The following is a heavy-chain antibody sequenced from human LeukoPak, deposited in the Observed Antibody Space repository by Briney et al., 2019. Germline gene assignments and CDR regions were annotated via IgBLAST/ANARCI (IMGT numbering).Heavy chain of an antibody. CDR2: IYNTGST. J-gene: IGHJ3*02. CDR1: GGSISSHY. D-gene: IGHD6-13*01. Sequence: SETLSLTCTVSGGSISSHYWSWLRQSAVKGLEWIGRIYNTGSTNYNPSLKSRVTMSIDTSKNQFSLKVSSVTAADTAVYYCATSIAAAGWLAGAFDIWGQGTMVTVSS. CDR3: ATSIAAAGWLAGAFDI. V-gene: IGHV4-4*07.